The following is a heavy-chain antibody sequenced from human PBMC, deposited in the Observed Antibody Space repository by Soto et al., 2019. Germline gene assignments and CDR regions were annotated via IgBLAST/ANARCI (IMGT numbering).Heavy chain of an antibody. J-gene: IGHJ6*02. Sequence: SETLSLTCTVSGGSISSGDYYWSWIRQPPGKGLEWIGYIYYSGSTHYNPSLKSRVTISVDTSKNQFSLKQTSVAAADTAVYYCARALIQLWPHYYYGMDVWGQGTTVT. D-gene: IGHD5-18*01. CDR1: GGSISSGDYY. V-gene: IGHV4-30-4*01. CDR2: IYYSGST. CDR3: ARALIQLWPHYYYGMDV.